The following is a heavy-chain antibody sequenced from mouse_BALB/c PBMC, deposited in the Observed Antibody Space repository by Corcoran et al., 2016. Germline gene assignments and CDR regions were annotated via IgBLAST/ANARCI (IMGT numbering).Heavy chain of an antibody. CDR2: INTYTGEP. CDR3: AREPYAMDY. Sequence: QIQLVQSGPELKKPGETVKISCKASGYTFTNYGMNWGKQAPGKGLKRMGWINTYTGEPTYADDFKGRFAFSLETSASTAYLQINNLKNEDTATYFCAREPYAMDYWGQGTSVTVSS. J-gene: IGHJ4*01. V-gene: IGHV9-3-1*01. CDR1: GYTFTNYG.